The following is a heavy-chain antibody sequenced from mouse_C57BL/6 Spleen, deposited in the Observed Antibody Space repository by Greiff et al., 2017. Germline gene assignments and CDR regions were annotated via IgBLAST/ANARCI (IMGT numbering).Heavy chain of an antibody. D-gene: IGHD2-1*01. CDR2: IYPGSGST. CDR3: ARRGGNYSPFAY. CDR1: GYTFTSYW. Sequence: QVQLQQPGAELVKPGASVKMSCKASGYTFTSYWITWVKQRPGQGLEWIGDIYPGSGSTNYNEKFKSKATLTVDTSTSTAYMQLSRLTSEDSAVYNCARRGGNYSPFAYWGQGTLVTVSA. V-gene: IGHV1-55*01. J-gene: IGHJ3*01.